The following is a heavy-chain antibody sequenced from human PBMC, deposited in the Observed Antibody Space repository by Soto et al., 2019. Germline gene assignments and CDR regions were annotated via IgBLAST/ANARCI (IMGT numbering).Heavy chain of an antibody. D-gene: IGHD1-26*01. Sequence: SETLSLTCTVSGGSISSSSYYWGWIRQPPGKGLEWIGSIYYSGSTYYNPSLKSRVTISVDTSKNQFSLKLSSVTAADTAVYYCACGPQWERRPFDYWGQGTLVTFSS. CDR1: GGSISSSSYY. CDR3: ACGPQWERRPFDY. V-gene: IGHV4-39*01. CDR2: IYYSGST. J-gene: IGHJ4*02.